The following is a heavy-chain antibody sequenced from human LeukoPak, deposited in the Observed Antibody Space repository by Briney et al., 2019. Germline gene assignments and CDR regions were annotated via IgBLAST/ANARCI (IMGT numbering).Heavy chain of an antibody. CDR1: GFTFSSYC. V-gene: IGHV3-74*01. CDR3: ARSGRGGAFDI. Sequence: GGSLRLSCAASGFTFSSYCMHWVRQGPGKGLVWVSRIYSDGSRTTYADSVKGRFTISGDSAKNTLYLQMNSLRAEDTAVYYCARSGRGGAFDIWGHGTMVTVSS. CDR2: IYSDGSRT. J-gene: IGHJ3*02. D-gene: IGHD1-26*01.